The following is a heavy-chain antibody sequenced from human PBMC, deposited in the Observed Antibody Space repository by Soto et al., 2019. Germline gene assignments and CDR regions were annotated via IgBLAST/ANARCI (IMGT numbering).Heavy chain of an antibody. CDR3: ARDRYHYPTYGMDV. J-gene: IGHJ6*02. Sequence: SLRLSCAASGFTFSSYEMNWVRQAPGKGLEWVSYISSSGSTIYYADSVKGRFTISRDNAKNSLYLQMNSLRAEDTAVYYCARDRYHYPTYGMDVWGQGTTVTVSS. D-gene: IGHD2-2*01. V-gene: IGHV3-48*03. CDR2: ISSSGSTI. CDR1: GFTFSSYE.